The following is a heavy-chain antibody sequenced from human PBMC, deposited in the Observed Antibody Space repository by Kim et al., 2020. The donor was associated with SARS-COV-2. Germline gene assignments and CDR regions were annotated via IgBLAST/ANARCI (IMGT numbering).Heavy chain of an antibody. V-gene: IGHV3-66*01. J-gene: IGHJ4*02. Sequence: YADSVKGRFTISRDNSKNTLYLQMNSLRAEDTAVYYCARGGRGGAPADYWGQGTLVTVSS. CDR3: ARGGRGGAPADY. D-gene: IGHD3-10*01.